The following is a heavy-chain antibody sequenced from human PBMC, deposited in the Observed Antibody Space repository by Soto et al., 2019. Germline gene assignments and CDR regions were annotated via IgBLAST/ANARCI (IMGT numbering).Heavy chain of an antibody. CDR2: LSKDGANE. CDR1: GFILSNYA. CDR3: AKDPSTGSADY. J-gene: IGHJ4*02. D-gene: IGHD3-9*01. V-gene: IGHV3-23*01. Sequence: PXGSLRLSGTASGFILSNYAMNWVRQAPGKGLEWVSTLSKDGANEHYADSVKGRFTISRDGSKNTLYLQMNSLRAEDTAMYYCAKDPSTGSADYWGQGTQVTVSS.